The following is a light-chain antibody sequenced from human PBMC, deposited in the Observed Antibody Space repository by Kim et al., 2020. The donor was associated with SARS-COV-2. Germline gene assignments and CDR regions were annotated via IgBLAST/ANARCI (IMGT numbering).Light chain of an antibody. CDR1: QSVGSNY. CDR2: GAS. Sequence: LSPGRSATLSCRASQSVGSNYFAWYQQKPGQAPRLLVYGASTRPAGIPDRFTGSGSGTDFTLTINRLEPEDFAVYYCQQYGSSPYTFGQGTKLEI. J-gene: IGKJ2*01. V-gene: IGKV3-20*01. CDR3: QQYGSSPYT.